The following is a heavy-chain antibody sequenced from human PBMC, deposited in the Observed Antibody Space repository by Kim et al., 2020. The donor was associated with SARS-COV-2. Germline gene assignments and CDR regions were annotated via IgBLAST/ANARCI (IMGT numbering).Heavy chain of an antibody. Sequence: GGSLRLSCAASGFTFSSYGMHWVRQAPGKGLEWVAVISYDGSNKYYADSVKGRFTISRDNSKNTLYLQMNSLRAEDTAVYYCARGTKGGYNIDYWGQGTL. D-gene: IGHD5-12*01. CDR3: ARGTKGGYNIDY. CDR1: GFTFSSYG. V-gene: IGHV3-33*05. CDR2: ISYDGSNK. J-gene: IGHJ4*02.